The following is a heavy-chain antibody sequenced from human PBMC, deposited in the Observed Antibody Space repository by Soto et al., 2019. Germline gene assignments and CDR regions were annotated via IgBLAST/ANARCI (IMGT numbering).Heavy chain of an antibody. D-gene: IGHD3-3*01. CDR1: GFTFSDYY. J-gene: IGHJ6*02. Sequence: GGSLRLSCAASGFTFSDYYMHWVRQAPGKGLEWVAVISYDGSNKYYADSVKGRFTISRDNSKNTLYLQMNSLRAEDTAVYYCARDQVFDYDFWSGYYDYYYYGMDVWGQGTTVTVSS. CDR2: ISYDGSNK. V-gene: IGHV3-30-3*01. CDR3: ARDQVFDYDFWSGYYDYYYYGMDV.